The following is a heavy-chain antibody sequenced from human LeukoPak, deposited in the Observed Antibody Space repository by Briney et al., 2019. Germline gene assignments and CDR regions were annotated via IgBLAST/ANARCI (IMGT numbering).Heavy chain of an antibody. CDR1: GGSISSYY. V-gene: IGHV4-4*07. Sequence: SETLSLTCTDSGGSISSYYWSWIRQPAGKGLEWIGRIYTSGSTNYNPSLKSRVTMSVDTSKSQFSLKLSSVTAADTAVYYCARDPSYYDFWGGYYPYYFDYWGQGTLVTVSS. D-gene: IGHD3-3*01. CDR3: ARDPSYYDFWGGYYPYYFDY. CDR2: IYTSGST. J-gene: IGHJ4*02.